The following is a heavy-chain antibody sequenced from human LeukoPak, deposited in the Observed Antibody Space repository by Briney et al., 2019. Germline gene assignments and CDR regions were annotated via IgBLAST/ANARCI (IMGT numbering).Heavy chain of an antibody. Sequence: GRSLRLSCAASGFTFNRYWMTWVRQAPGKGLEWVVNINLDGSEKYYVDSVKGRFTVSRDNAEKSLFLQMNSLRAEDTAVYYCARDYAAGAIDVWGRGTTVTVSS. CDR2: INLDGSEK. CDR1: GFTFNRYW. D-gene: IGHD6-13*01. CDR3: ARDYAAGAIDV. V-gene: IGHV3-7*01. J-gene: IGHJ6*02.